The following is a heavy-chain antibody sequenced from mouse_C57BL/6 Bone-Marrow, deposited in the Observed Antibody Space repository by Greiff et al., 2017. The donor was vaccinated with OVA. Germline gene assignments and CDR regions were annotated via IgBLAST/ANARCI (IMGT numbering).Heavy chain of an antibody. CDR3: ARPHYDWGSDY. CDR2: IDPSDSYT. CDR1: GYTFTSYW. V-gene: IGHV1-50*01. D-gene: IGHD2-4*01. J-gene: IGHJ2*01. Sequence: QVQLQQPGAELVKPGASVKLSCKASGYTFTSYWMQWVKQRPGQGLEWIGEIDPSDSYTNYNQKFKGKATLTVDTSSSTAYMQLSSLTSEDSAVYYCARPHYDWGSDYWGQGTTLTVSS.